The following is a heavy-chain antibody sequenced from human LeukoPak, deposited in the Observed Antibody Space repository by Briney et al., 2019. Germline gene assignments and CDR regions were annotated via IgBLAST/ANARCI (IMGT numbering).Heavy chain of an antibody. J-gene: IGHJ5*02. CDR2: IYYSGST. V-gene: IGHV4-59*01. D-gene: IGHD3-3*01. Sequence: SETLSLTCTVSGGSISSYYWSWIRQPPGRGLEWIGYIYYSGSTNYNPSLKSRVTISVDTSKNQFSLKLSSVTAADTAVYYCARAPLLGIFGLDPWGQGTLVTVSS. CDR1: GGSISSYY. CDR3: ARAPLLGIFGLDP.